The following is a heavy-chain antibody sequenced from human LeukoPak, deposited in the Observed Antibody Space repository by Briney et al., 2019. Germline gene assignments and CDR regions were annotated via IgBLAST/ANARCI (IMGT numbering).Heavy chain of an antibody. J-gene: IGHJ4*02. CDR3: ASSPGGYPPYFDY. D-gene: IGHD1-26*01. CDR2: IIPIFGTA. V-gene: IGHV1-69*05. Sequence: SVKVSCKASGGTFSSYAISWVRQAPGQGLEWMGGIIPIFGTANYAQKFQGRVTITTDESTSTAYMELSSLRSEDTAVYYCASSPGGYPPYFDYWGQGTLVTVSS. CDR1: GGTFSSYA.